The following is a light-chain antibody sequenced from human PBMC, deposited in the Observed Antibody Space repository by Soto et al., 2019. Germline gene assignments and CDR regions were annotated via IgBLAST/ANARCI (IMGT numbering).Light chain of an antibody. CDR1: QSISTY. J-gene: IGKJ1*01. CDR2: AAS. CDR3: QQTYSGPPWT. V-gene: IGKV1-39*01. Sequence: DIQMTQSPTSLSASVGDRVTISCRASQSISTYLSWYQQKPGKAPRLLIYAASTVQSGVPPRFSGSGSGTDFILTISSLRSEDIATYFCQQTYSGPPWTFGQGTKVEIK.